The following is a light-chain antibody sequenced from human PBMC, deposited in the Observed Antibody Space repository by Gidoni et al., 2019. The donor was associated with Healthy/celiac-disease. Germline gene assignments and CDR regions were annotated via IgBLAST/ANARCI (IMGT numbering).Light chain of an antibody. CDR3: QQYNSYSPLT. CDR2: KAS. J-gene: IGKJ4*01. Sequence: DIQMTQSPSTLSASVGDRVTITCRASQSISSWLARYQQKPGKAPKLLIYKASSLESGVPSRFSGSGSGTEFTLTISSMQPDDCATYYCQQYNSYSPLTFGGGTKVEIK. V-gene: IGKV1-5*03. CDR1: QSISSW.